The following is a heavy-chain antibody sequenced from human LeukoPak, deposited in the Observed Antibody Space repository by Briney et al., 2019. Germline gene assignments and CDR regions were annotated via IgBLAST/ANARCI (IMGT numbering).Heavy chain of an antibody. J-gene: IGHJ1*01. D-gene: IGHD6-13*01. Sequence: ASVTVSCKASGYSFTIYDINWVRQAPGQGLEWMGWINVYKGNTNYAEKLQGRVTMTTDTSTSTAYMELRSPRSDDTAVYYCARGSREGYTSSWYPGEYFQHWGQGTLVTVSS. CDR1: GYSFTIYD. CDR3: ARGSREGYTSSWYPGEYFQH. V-gene: IGHV1-18*01. CDR2: INVYKGNT.